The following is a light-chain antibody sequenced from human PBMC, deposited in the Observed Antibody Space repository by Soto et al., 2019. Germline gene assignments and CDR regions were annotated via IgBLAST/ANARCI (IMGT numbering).Light chain of an antibody. CDR1: QSVSSSF. Sequence: EIVLTQSPGTLSLSPGERATLSCRASQSVSSSFLAWYQQKPGQAPRLLIYGASSRATGIPDRFSGSGSGTDFPLTSSRLEADDFGDYYCQQYENPPRTFGQGTKVEIK. J-gene: IGKJ1*01. V-gene: IGKV3-20*01. CDR3: QQYENPPRT. CDR2: GAS.